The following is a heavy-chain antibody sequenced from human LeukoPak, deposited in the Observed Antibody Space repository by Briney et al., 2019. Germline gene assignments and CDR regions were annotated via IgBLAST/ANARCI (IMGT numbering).Heavy chain of an antibody. CDR1: GGTFSSYA. CDR2: IIPILGIA. D-gene: IGHD6-13*01. J-gene: IGHJ6*02. Sequence: SVKVSCKASGGTFSSYAISWVRQAPGQGLEWMGRIIPILGIANYAQKFQGRVTITADKSTSTAYMELSSLRSEDTAVYYCARYGVAAAPFYYYGMDVWGQGTTVTVSS. CDR3: ARYGVAAAPFYYYGMDV. V-gene: IGHV1-69*04.